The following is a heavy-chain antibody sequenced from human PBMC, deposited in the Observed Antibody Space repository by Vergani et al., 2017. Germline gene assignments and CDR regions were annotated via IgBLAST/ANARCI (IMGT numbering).Heavy chain of an antibody. CDR1: GFTFSSYN. CDR3: ARGYYDFWSGPGFDY. D-gene: IGHD3-3*01. V-gene: IGHV3-21*01. CDR2: ISSSSSYI. Sequence: EVQLVESGGGLVKPGGSLRLSCAASGFTFSSYNMNWVRQAPGKGLEWVSSISSSSSYIYYADSVKGRFTISRDNSKNTLYLQMNSLRAEDTAVYYCARGYYDFWSGPGFDYWGQGTLVTVSS. J-gene: IGHJ4*02.